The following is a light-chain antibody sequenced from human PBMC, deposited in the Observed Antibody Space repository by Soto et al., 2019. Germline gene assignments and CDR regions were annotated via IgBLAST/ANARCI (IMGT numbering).Light chain of an antibody. Sequence: EIVLTQSPGTLSLSPGERATLSCRASQSVSSSYLAWYQQKPGQAPRLLIYGASSRATGIPDRFSGIGSGTDFTLTISRLETEYFAVYYCQQYGSSPPWTFGQGTKVEIK. V-gene: IGKV3-20*01. CDR3: QQYGSSPPWT. J-gene: IGKJ1*01. CDR1: QSVSSSY. CDR2: GAS.